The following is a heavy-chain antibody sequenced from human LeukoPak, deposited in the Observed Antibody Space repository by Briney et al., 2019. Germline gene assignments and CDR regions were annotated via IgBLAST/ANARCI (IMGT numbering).Heavy chain of an antibody. CDR1: GGSFSGYY. V-gene: IGHV4-34*01. CDR2: INHSGST. J-gene: IGHJ6*03. CDR3: ARYGSGSYRLYYYYMDV. D-gene: IGHD3-10*01. Sequence: SETLSLTCAVYGGSFSGYYWSWIRQPPGKGLEWIGEINHSGSTNYNPSLKSRVTISVDTSKNQFSLKLSSVTAADTAVYYCARYGSGSYRLYYYYMDVWGKGTTVTISS.